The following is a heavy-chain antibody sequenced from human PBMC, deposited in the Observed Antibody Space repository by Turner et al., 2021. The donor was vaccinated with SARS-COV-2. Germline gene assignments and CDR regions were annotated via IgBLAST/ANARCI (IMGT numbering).Heavy chain of an antibody. CDR2: ISYDGSNK. J-gene: IGHJ5*02. V-gene: IGHV3-30*04. D-gene: IGHD3-10*01. CDR1: GFTFSNHA. Sequence: VQLLESGGGLVQPGGSLRVSCAASGFTFSNHAMSWVRQAPGKGLEWVALISYDGSNKYYADSVKGRFTISRDNSKNTLYLQMNSLRVEDTAVYYCARDLGGFFDPWGQGTLVTVSS. CDR3: ARDLGGFFDP.